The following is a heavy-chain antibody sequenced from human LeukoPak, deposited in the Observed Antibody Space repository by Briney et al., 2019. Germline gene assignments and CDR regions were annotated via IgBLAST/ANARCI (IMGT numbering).Heavy chain of an antibody. CDR2: INPNSGGT. D-gene: IGHD1-14*01. V-gene: IGHV1-2*02. J-gene: IGHJ4*02. CDR1: GYTLTELS. Sequence: ASVKVSCKVSGYTLTELSMHWVRQAPGKGLEWMGWINPNSGGTNYAQKFQGRVTMTRDTSISTAYMELSRLRSDDTAVYYCASLRGRRDEYYFDYWAREPWSPSPQ. CDR3: ASLRGRRDEYYFDY.